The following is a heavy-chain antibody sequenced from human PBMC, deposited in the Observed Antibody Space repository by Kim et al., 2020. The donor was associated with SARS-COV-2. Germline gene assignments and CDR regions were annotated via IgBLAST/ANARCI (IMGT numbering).Heavy chain of an antibody. J-gene: IGHJ4*01. D-gene: IGHD3-22*01. CDR1: GFTFDDYA. Sequence: GGSLRLSCAASGFTFDDYAMHWVRQAPGKGLEWVSGISWNSGSIGYADSVKGRFTISRDNAKNSLYLQMNSLRAEDTALYYCAKDMWYYDSSGKFDYWG. CDR3: AKDMWYYDSSGKFDY. V-gene: IGHV3-9*01. CDR2: ISWNSGSI.